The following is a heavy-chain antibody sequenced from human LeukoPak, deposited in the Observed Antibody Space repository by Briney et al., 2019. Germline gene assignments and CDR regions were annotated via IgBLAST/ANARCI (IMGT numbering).Heavy chain of an antibody. CDR1: GFTFTNYY. CDR2: INPSGSST. V-gene: IGHV1-46*01. J-gene: IGHJ4*02. Sequence: ASVKVSCKASGFTFTNYYMHWVRQAPGQGLEWMGLINPSGSSTNYAQKFRGRVTMTRDTSTTTVYMELSSLRSEDTAVYYCAREESGGYFDYGGRGTLVTVSS. CDR3: AREESGGYFDY. D-gene: IGHD2-8*02.